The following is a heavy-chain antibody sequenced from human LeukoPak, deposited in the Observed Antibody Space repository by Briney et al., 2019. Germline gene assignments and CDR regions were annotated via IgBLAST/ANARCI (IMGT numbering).Heavy chain of an antibody. CDR2: MRGSGGNT. CDR3: AKYSDSSGYPFGPFDC. J-gene: IGHJ4*02. Sequence: GGSLRLSCAASGFTFSSYAMTWVRQAPGKGLEWVSGMRGSGGNTYYADSVKGRFIISRDNSKNTLYLQMNSLRAEDTALYYCAKYSDSSGYPFGPFDCWGQGTLVTLS. D-gene: IGHD3-22*01. V-gene: IGHV3-23*01. CDR1: GFTFSSYA.